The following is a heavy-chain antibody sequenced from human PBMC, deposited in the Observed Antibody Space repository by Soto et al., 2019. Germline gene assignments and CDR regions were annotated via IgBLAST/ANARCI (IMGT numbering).Heavy chain of an antibody. J-gene: IGHJ4*02. CDR3: ARDPQALRYGDYVLDY. CDR1: GFTFSSYG. Sequence: GGSLRLSCAASGFTFSSYGMHWVRQAPGKGLEWVAVIWYDGSNKYYADSVKGRFTISRDNSKNTLYLQMNSLRAEDTAVYYCARDPQALRYGDYVLDYWGQGTLVTVSS. D-gene: IGHD4-17*01. V-gene: IGHV3-33*01. CDR2: IWYDGSNK.